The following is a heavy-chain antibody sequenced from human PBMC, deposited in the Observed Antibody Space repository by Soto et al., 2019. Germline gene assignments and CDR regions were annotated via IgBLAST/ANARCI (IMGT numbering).Heavy chain of an antibody. Sequence: QVQLVQSGAEVKKPGASMKVSCKASGYIFTGYHMHWVRQAPGQGLEWMGWINPNTGGTNFAQKFQGRETMTRDTSISTAYMELSRLRSDDTAVYYCAREGGYCSGGSCAFDYWGQGTLVTVS. CDR1: GYIFTGYH. V-gene: IGHV1-2*02. CDR3: AREGGYCSGGSCAFDY. CDR2: INPNTGGT. J-gene: IGHJ4*02. D-gene: IGHD2-15*01.